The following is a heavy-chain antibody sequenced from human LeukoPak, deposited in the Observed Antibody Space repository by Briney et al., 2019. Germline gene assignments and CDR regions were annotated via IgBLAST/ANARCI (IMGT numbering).Heavy chain of an antibody. V-gene: IGHV1-18*01. CDR2: ISANNGKT. CDR1: GYTFTSYG. Sequence: WASVKVSCKASGYTFTSYGISWVRQAPGQGLEWMGWISANNGKTNYAQKVQGRVTMTTDTSTSTAYMELRSLTSDDTAVYYCARDLPHYYYDNSGLHVFDVWGQGTMVTVSS. D-gene: IGHD3-22*01. J-gene: IGHJ3*01. CDR3: ARDLPHYYYDNSGLHVFDV.